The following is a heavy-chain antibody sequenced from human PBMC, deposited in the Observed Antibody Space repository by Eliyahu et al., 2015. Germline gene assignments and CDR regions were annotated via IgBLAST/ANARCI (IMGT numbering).Heavy chain of an antibody. J-gene: IGHJ4*02. CDR3: ARDGGIAAAGTGGGFFDY. Sequence: QVQLQESGPGLVKPSQTLSLTCPVSGGSXSSGGYYWSWLRQHPGKGLEWIGYIYYSGSTYYNPSLKXRVTXSVDTSKXQFSLKLSSVTAADTAVYYGARDGGIAAAGTGGGFFDYWGQGTLVTVSS. D-gene: IGHD6-13*01. CDR1: GGSXSSGGYY. V-gene: IGHV4-31*03. CDR2: IYYSGST.